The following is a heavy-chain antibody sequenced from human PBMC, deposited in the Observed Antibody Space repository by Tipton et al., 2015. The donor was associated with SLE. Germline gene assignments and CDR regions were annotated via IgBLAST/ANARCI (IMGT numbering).Heavy chain of an antibody. D-gene: IGHD1-14*01. Sequence: TLSLTCTATGDSVTSSGYYWSWIRQHPGKGLEWIGFISYDGRTKYNPSLKSRVTISLDTSKTQFFLRLSSVTAADTAVYYCARAGTGTAWGTFDIWGPGTMVTVSS. CDR1: GDSVTSSGYY. J-gene: IGHJ3*02. CDR3: ARAGTGTAWGTFDI. CDR2: ISYDGRT. V-gene: IGHV4-31*03.